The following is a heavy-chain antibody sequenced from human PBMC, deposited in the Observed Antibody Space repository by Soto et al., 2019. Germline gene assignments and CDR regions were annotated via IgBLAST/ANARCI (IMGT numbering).Heavy chain of an antibody. J-gene: IGHJ5*02. CDR1: GYSFTSYW. Sequence: GESLKISCNGSGYSFTSYWISWVRQMPGKGLEWMGRIDPSDSYTNYSPSFQGHVTISADKSISTAYLQWSSLKASDTAMYYCARSSPAYNYDFWSGYYTTQGNWFDPWGQGTLVTVSS. D-gene: IGHD3-3*01. CDR2: IDPSDSYT. V-gene: IGHV5-10-1*01. CDR3: ARSSPAYNYDFWSGYYTTQGNWFDP.